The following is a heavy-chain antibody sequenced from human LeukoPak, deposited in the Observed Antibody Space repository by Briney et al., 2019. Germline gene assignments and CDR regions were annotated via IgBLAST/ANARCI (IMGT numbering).Heavy chain of an antibody. CDR3: AQGDFWRNGAFDI. CDR2: IYYSGST. D-gene: IGHD3-3*01. J-gene: IGHJ3*02. Sequence: SETLSLTCTVSGGSISSYYWSWIRQPPGKGLEWIGYIYYSGSTNYNPSLKSRVTISVDTSKNQFSLKLSSVTAADTAVYYCAQGDFWRNGAFDIWGQGTMVTVSS. CDR1: GGSISSYY. V-gene: IGHV4-59*01.